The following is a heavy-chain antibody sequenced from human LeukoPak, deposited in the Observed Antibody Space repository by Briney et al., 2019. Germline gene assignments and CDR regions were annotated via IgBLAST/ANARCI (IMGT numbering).Heavy chain of an antibody. CDR3: KGRNVGIDI. CDR1: EFTFNNAW. D-gene: IGHD1-14*01. Sequence: GGSLRLSCAASEFTFNNAWMSWVRQAPGKGLEWVGQIKNKSNGGTTDYAAPVKGRFTISRDDSESMLYLQMNSLKTEDTAVYYCKGRNVGIDIWGQGTTVTVSS. J-gene: IGHJ3*02. V-gene: IGHV3-15*01. CDR2: IKNKSNGGTT.